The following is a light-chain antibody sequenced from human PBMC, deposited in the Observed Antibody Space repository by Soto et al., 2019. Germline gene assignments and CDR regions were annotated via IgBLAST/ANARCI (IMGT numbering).Light chain of an antibody. Sequence: AIRMTQSPSSFSASTGDRVTISCRASKGISSYLAWYQQKPGKAPKLLIYAASTLQSGVPSRVSGSGSGTDFTLTICCLQSEDFATYYCQLYYIYSWTFGQGTKVEIK. CDR1: KGISSY. J-gene: IGKJ1*01. CDR3: QLYYIYSWT. V-gene: IGKV1-8*01. CDR2: AAS.